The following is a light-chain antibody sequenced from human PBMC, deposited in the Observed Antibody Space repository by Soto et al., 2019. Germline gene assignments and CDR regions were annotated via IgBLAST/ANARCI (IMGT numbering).Light chain of an antibody. CDR2: DVI. J-gene: IGLJ1*01. V-gene: IGLV2-14*03. CDR3: NSCTSTNTYV. Sequence: QSALTQPASVSGSPGQSITISCTGTSSDVGGYNLVSWYQQHPGKAPKLMIYDVINRPSGVPDRFSDSKSGNTASLTISGLQAEDEADYYCNSCTSTNTYVFGTGTKLTVL. CDR1: SSDVGGYNL.